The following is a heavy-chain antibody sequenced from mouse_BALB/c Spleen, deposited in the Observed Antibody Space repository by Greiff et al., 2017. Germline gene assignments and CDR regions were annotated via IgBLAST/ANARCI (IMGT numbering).Heavy chain of an antibody. V-gene: IGHV1-7*01. J-gene: IGHJ4*01. CDR2: INPSTGYT. CDR1: GYTFTSYW. Sequence: QVQLKQSGAELAKPGASVKMSCKASGYTFTSYWMHWVKQRPGQGLEWIGYINPSTGYTEYNQKFKDKATLTADKSSSTAYMQLSSLTSEDSAVYYCANGGSSYAMDYWGQGTSVTVSS. CDR3: ANGGSSYAMDY.